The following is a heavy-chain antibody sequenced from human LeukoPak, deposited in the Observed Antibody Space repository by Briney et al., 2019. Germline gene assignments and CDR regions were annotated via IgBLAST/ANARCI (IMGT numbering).Heavy chain of an antibody. CDR1: GGSLSGYY. CDR2: INRGGST. J-gene: IGHJ4*02. CDR3: ARGYGSGSYYGH. V-gene: IGHV4-34*01. D-gene: IGHD3-10*01. Sequence: SETLSLTCAVYGGSLSGYYWSWIRQPPGKGLEWIGEINRGGSTNYNPSPKSRVTISVETSKNQFSLKLSSVTAADTAVYNCARGYGSGSYYGHWGQGTLVTVSS.